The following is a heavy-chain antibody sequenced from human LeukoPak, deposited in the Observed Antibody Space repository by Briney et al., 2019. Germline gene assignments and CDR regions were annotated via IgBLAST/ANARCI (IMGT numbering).Heavy chain of an antibody. CDR3: ARNWDYYDSSGYYGHFDY. Sequence: SETLSLTCTVSGGSISSGSYYWSWIRQPAGKGLEWIGRIYTSGSTNYNPSLKSRVTISVDTSKNQFSLKLSSVTAADTAVYYCARNWDYYDSSGYYGHFDYWGQGTLVTVSS. J-gene: IGHJ4*02. CDR1: GGSISSGSYY. V-gene: IGHV4-61*02. D-gene: IGHD3-22*01. CDR2: IYTSGST.